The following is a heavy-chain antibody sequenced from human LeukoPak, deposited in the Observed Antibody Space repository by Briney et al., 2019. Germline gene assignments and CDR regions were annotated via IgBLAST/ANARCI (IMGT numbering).Heavy chain of an antibody. Sequence: GGSLRLSCAASGFTVSSNYMSWVRQAPGKGLEWVSVIYSGGSTYYADSVKGRFTISRDNSKNTLYLQMNSLRAEDTAVYYCAKAMSSSWYSDWGQGTLVTVSS. CDR2: IYSGGST. V-gene: IGHV3-53*01. CDR3: AKAMSSSWYSD. D-gene: IGHD6-13*01. J-gene: IGHJ4*02. CDR1: GFTVSSNY.